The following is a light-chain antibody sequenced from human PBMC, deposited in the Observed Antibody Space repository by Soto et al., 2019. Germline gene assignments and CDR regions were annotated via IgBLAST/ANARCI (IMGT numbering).Light chain of an antibody. J-gene: IGLJ1*01. CDR2: DKS. Sequence: QSVLTQPPSVSGAPGQTVTISCTGSSSNLGAGYDVHWYQQLPGTAPKLFIYDKSNRTSGVPDRFSGSKSGTSASLAITGLQAEDEADYYCQSYDSRVSNSYVFGTGTKLTVL. CDR3: QSYDSRVSNSYV. CDR1: SSNLGAGYD. V-gene: IGLV1-40*01.